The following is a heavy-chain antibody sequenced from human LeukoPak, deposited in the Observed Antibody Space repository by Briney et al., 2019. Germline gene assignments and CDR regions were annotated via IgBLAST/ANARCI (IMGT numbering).Heavy chain of an antibody. CDR2: ISGSGGRT. J-gene: IGHJ4*02. Sequence: SGGSLRLSCAASGFTFNSYAMSWVRQATGKGLEWVSDISGSGGRTYYADSVKGRFTISRDNSKNTLYLKMNSLSAEDPAVYYWAKSGGGRFDYWGQGALVTVSS. D-gene: IGHD6-25*01. V-gene: IGHV3-23*01. CDR3: AKSGGGRFDY. CDR1: GFTFNSYA.